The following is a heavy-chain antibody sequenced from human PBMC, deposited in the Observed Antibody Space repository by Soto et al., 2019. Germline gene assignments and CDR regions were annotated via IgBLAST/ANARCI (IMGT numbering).Heavy chain of an antibody. CDR2: IYYSGST. D-gene: IGHD6-6*01. CDR1: GGSISSYY. CDR3: ARQEYSSSFDY. Sequence: PSETLSLICTVSGGSISSYYGSWIRQPPGKGLEWIGYIYYSGSTNYNPSLKSRVTISVDTSKNQFSLKLSSVTAADTAVYYCARQEYSSSFDYWGQGTLVTVSS. V-gene: IGHV4-59*08. J-gene: IGHJ4*02.